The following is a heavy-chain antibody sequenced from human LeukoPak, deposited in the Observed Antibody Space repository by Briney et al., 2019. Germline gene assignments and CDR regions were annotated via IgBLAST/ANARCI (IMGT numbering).Heavy chain of an antibody. D-gene: IGHD3-3*01. Sequence: PGGSLRHSCAGSGFTARRDALNRGGQAPGKGLEWVSTIRESSGDTYYEDSVKGRITISRDISKNTVYLQVYSLRVKETAVYFCAKRPVSGNDKSIDYWGQGTLVTVSS. J-gene: IGHJ4*02. CDR2: IRESSGDT. CDR1: GFTARRDA. CDR3: AKRPVSGNDKSIDY. V-gene: IGHV3-23*01.